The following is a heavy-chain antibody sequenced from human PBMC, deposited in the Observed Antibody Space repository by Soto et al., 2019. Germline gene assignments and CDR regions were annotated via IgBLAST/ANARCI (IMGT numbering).Heavy chain of an antibody. Sequence: SVKVSCKASGCTFSSYAISWVRQAPGQGLEWMGGIIPISDTTNYAQKFQGRVTITADESTSTAYMELSSLLSEDTAVYYCARSQGSSTSLEIYYYYYYGMDVWGQGTTVTVSS. CDR1: GCTFSSYA. V-gene: IGHV1-69*13. D-gene: IGHD2-2*01. CDR2: IIPISDTT. J-gene: IGHJ6*02. CDR3: ARSQGSSTSLEIYYYYYYGMDV.